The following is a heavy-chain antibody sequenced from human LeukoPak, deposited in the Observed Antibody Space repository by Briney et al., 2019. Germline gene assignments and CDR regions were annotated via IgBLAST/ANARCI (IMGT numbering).Heavy chain of an antibody. J-gene: IGHJ4*02. Sequence: SETLSLTCAVYGGSFSGYYWSWIRQPPGKGLEWIGEINHSGSTNYNPSLKSRVTISVDTSKNQFSLKLSSVTAADTAVYYCARDRPLSGSYYLFDYWGQGTLVTVSS. CDR1: GGSFSGYY. D-gene: IGHD1-26*01. V-gene: IGHV4-34*01. CDR3: ARDRPLSGSYYLFDY. CDR2: INHSGST.